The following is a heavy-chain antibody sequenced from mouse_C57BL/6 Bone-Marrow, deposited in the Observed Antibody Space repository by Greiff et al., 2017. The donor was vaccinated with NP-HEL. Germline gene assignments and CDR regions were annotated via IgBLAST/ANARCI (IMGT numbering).Heavy chain of an antibody. Sequence: VQLQQSGAELARPGASVKLSCKASGYTFTSYGISWVKQRTGQGLEWIGEIYPRSGNTYYNEKFKGKATLTADKSSSTAYMELRSLTSEDSAVYFCASTRIYAWCAYWGQGTLVTVSA. D-gene: IGHD2-4*01. J-gene: IGHJ3*01. CDR1: GYTFTSYG. CDR2: IYPRSGNT. V-gene: IGHV1-81*01. CDR3: ASTRIYAWCAY.